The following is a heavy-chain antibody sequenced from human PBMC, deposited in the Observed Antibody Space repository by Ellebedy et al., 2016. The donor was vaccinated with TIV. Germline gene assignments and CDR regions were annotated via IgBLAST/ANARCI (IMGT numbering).Heavy chain of an antibody. CDR3: ARRGSYGDYAVQINNWFDP. CDR1: GFSFRSYW. CDR2: IYHGGSQQ. D-gene: IGHD4-17*01. V-gene: IGHV3-7*01. J-gene: IGHJ5*02. Sequence: PGGSLRLSCAASGFSFRSYWMSWVRQAPGKGLGWVANIYHGGSQQYYVDSVKGRFTISRDNAKNLLYLQMDGLRAEDTAVYYCARRGSYGDYAVQINNWFDPWGRGTLVTVSS.